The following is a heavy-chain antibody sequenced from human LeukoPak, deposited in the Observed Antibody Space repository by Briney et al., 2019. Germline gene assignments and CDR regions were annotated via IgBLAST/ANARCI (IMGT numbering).Heavy chain of an antibody. Sequence: SETLPLTCTVSGGSIISYYWSWVRQPPGKGLEWIGYIYYSGTTNYSPSLKSRLTISVDTSKNQFSLKLTSATAADTAVYYCARPIPAAAGQGLDDWGQGTPVTVSS. CDR3: ARPIPAAAGQGLDD. CDR2: IYYSGTT. D-gene: IGHD6-13*01. J-gene: IGHJ4*02. V-gene: IGHV4-59*08. CDR1: GGSIISYY.